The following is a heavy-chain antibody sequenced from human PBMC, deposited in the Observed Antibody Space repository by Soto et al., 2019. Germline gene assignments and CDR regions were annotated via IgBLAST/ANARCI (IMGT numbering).Heavy chain of an antibody. V-gene: IGHV5-51*01. CDR3: ARTSSTAARNHHGMDV. Sequence: GESLKISCKGSGYSFTSYWIGWVRQMPGKGLEWMGIIYPGDSDTRYSPSFQGQVTISADKSISTAYLQWSSLKASDTAMYYCARTSSTAARNHHGMDVWGQGTRVTVSS. CDR2: IYPGDSDT. D-gene: IGHD6-6*01. CDR1: GYSFTSYW. J-gene: IGHJ6*02.